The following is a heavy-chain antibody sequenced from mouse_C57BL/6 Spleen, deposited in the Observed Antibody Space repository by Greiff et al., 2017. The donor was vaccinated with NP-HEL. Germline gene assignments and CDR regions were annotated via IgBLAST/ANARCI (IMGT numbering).Heavy chain of an antibody. V-gene: IGHV1-22*01. CDR3: AKYTDGYYVDYYAMDY. D-gene: IGHD2-3*01. CDR1: GYTFTDYN. J-gene: IGHJ4*01. Sequence: EVQLQQSGPELVKPGASVKMSCKASGYTFTDYNMHWVKQSHGKSLEWIGYINPNNGGTSYNQKFKGKATLTVNKSSSKAYMELRSLTSEDSAVYYCAKYTDGYYVDYYAMDYWGQGTSVTVSS. CDR2: INPNNGGT.